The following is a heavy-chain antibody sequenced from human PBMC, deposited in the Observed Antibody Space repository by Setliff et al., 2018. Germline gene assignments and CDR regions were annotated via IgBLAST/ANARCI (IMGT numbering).Heavy chain of an antibody. Sequence: SETLSLTCSVSGDSISSGIYHWCWIRQPAGKGLEWIGRIYVNGGSTTYSPSLKSRVTISVDTSKNQFSLNLSSVPAADTAVYYCARAGYELGQYNWFDPWGQGTLVTVSS. CDR1: GDSISSGIYH. CDR3: ARAGYELGQYNWFDP. V-gene: IGHV4-61*02. D-gene: IGHD2-2*01. CDR2: IYVNGGST. J-gene: IGHJ5*02.